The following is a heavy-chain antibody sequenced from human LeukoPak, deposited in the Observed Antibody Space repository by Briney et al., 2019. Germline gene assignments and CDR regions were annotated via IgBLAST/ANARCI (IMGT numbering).Heavy chain of an antibody. CDR3: ARHGGDGRGTYIYYYGLDV. J-gene: IGHJ6*02. D-gene: IGHD2-21*02. Sequence: SETLSLTCTVSGGSISSYYWGWIRQPPGKGLEWIGYIYYSGTTSYNPSLKSRVTISVDTSKNHFSLKLSSVTAADTAVYYCARHGGDGRGTYIYYYGLDVWGQGTTVTVSS. CDR2: IYYSGTT. V-gene: IGHV4-59*08. CDR1: GGSISSYY.